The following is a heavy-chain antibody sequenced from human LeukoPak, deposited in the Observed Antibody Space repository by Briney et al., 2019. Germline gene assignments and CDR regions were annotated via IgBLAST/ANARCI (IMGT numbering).Heavy chain of an antibody. J-gene: IGHJ4*02. CDR2: ISWNSVSI. CDR1: GFTFSSEW. D-gene: IGHD2-2*01. Sequence: PGESLRLSCAASGFTFSSEWVSWVRQTPGKGLEWVSGISWNSVSIAYADSVKGRFTISRDNAKNSLYLEMNSLRTDGTALYYCAKDIGSTSWYLGNWGQGTLVTVSS. CDR3: AKDIGSTSWYLGN. V-gene: IGHV3-9*01.